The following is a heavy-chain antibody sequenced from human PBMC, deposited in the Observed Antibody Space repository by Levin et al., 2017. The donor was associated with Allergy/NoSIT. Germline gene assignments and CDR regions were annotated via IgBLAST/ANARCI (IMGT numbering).Heavy chain of an antibody. D-gene: IGHD3-3*01. Sequence: SETLSLTCAVYGGSFSGYYWSWIRQPPGKGLEWIGEINHSGSTNYNPSLKSRVTISVDTSKNQFSLKLSSVTAADTAVYYCAREKVFGVVGLQYYYYYYGMDVWGQGTTVTVSS. J-gene: IGHJ6*02. V-gene: IGHV4-34*01. CDR3: AREKVFGVVGLQYYYYYYGMDV. CDR2: INHSGST. CDR1: GGSFSGYY.